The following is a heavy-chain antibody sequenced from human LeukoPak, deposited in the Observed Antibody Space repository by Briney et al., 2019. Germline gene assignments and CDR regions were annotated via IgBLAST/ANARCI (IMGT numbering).Heavy chain of an antibody. V-gene: IGHV4-59*01. D-gene: IGHD6-19*01. CDR3: ARVVAGTSYFDY. J-gene: IGHJ4*02. CDR1: GGSISSYY. Sequence: SETLSLTCTVSGGSISSYYWSWIRQPPGKGQEWIGYIYYSGSTNYNPSLKSRVTISVDTSKNQFSLKLSSVTAADTAVYYCARVVAGTSYFDYWGQGTLVTVSS. CDR2: IYYSGST.